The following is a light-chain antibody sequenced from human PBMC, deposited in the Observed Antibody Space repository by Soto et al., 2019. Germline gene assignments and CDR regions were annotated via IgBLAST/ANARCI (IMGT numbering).Light chain of an antibody. V-gene: IGLV2-8*01. CDR1: SSDVGGYNY. CDR3: NSYAGNSWV. Sequence: QSALTQPPSASGSPGQSVTISCTGNSSDVGGYNYVSWYQHHPGKAPKLMIYEVSKRPSGVPDRFSGSKSGNTASLTVSGLQADDEADYYCNSYAGNSWVFGGGTKLTVL. J-gene: IGLJ3*02. CDR2: EVS.